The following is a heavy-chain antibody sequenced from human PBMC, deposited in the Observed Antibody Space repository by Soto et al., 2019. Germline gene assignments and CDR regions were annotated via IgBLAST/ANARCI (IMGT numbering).Heavy chain of an antibody. CDR1: GSSSTSYW. CDR2: IDPSDSYT. V-gene: IGHV5-10-1*01. D-gene: IGHD2-21*02. CDR3: ASLEVGHIVVVAAITYYCGVDV. Sequence: GASLKISCKGSGSSSTSYWISWVRQKPGKGLERMGRIDPSDSYTNYSPSYQGHVTISADKSISTAYLQWSSLKASDTAMCYCASLEVGHIVVVAAITYYCGVDVWGQGTTVTVSS. J-gene: IGHJ6*02.